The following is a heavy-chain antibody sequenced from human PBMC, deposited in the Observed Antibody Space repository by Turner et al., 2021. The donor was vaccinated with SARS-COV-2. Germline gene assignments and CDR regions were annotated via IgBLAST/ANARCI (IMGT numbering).Heavy chain of an antibody. CDR3: ARAEGWAFGVVIPYDY. CDR2: IKQDGSEK. Sequence: EVQLVESGGGLVQPGGSLRVSCAASGFTFSSYWMRWVRQAPGKGLDGVANIKQDGSEKSYVDSVKGRFTVSRDNAKNSLYLQMNSLRAEDTAVYYCARAEGWAFGVVIPYDYWGQGTLVTVSS. V-gene: IGHV3-7*01. D-gene: IGHD3-3*01. J-gene: IGHJ4*02. CDR1: GFTFSSYW.